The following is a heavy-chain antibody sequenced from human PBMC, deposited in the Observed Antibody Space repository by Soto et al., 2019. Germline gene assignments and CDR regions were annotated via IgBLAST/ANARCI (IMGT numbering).Heavy chain of an antibody. J-gene: IGHJ6*02. Sequence: PLILSCPASGFPFGDYAMNWVRPAPGKGLEWVGFIRGKPNGGATDYAASLKGRFTISRDDSKSIAYLQMNSLKTEDTAVYYCTRDFQGQYYYGMDVGGQGTTVTV. CDR1: GFPFGDYA. CDR3: TRDFQGQYYYGMDV. V-gene: IGHV3-49*04. CDR2: IRGKPNGGAT.